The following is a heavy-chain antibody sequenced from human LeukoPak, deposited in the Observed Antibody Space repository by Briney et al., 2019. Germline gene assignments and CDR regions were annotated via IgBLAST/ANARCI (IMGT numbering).Heavy chain of an antibody. D-gene: IGHD3-22*01. V-gene: IGHV4-59*01. CDR2: IYYSGST. J-gene: IGHJ3*02. CDR3: ARGKGTMIVVGYDAFDI. CDR1: GGSISSYY. Sequence: PSETLSLTCTVSGGSISSYYWNWIRQPPGKGLEWIGYIYYSGSTNYNPSLKSRVTISVDTSKNQFSLKLSSVTAADTAVYYCARGKGTMIVVGYDAFDIWGQGTMVTVSS.